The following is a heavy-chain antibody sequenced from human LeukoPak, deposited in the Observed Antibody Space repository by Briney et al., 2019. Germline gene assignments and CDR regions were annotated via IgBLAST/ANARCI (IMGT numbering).Heavy chain of an antibody. J-gene: IGHJ5*02. V-gene: IGHV1-8*02. CDR1: GYTFTSYG. CDR3: ARGTGITGNGWFDP. Sequence: ASVKVSCKASGYTFTSYGINWVRQATGQGLEWMGWMNPNSGNTGYAQKFQGRVTMTRNTSISTAYMELSSLRSEDTAVYYCARGTGITGNGWFDPWGQGTLVTVSS. CDR2: MNPNSGNT. D-gene: IGHD1-20*01.